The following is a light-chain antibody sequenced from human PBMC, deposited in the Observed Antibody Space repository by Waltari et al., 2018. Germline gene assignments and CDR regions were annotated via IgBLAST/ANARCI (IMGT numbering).Light chain of an antibody. V-gene: IGLV2-11*01. Sequence: QSALTQPRSVSGSPGQSATISCTGTSDDIGHYNFVSWYQHHPGKAPKVILCDVSMRPSGVPDRFSGSTSGNTASLTISGLQTDDEATYCCCSYAGSDAVVVFGGGTRLTVL. CDR3: CSYAGSDAVVV. CDR1: SDDIGHYNF. CDR2: DVS. J-gene: IGLJ2*01.